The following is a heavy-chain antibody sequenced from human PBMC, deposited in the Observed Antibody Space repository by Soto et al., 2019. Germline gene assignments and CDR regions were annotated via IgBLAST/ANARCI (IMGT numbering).Heavy chain of an antibody. CDR2: IRTYNGNT. V-gene: IGHV1-18*01. CDR3: ARYDTSGYYWFDY. CDR1: GYTFTSYG. D-gene: IGHD3-22*01. J-gene: IGHJ4*02. Sequence: QVQLVQSAAEVKRPGASVKVSCKASGYTFTSYGISWVRQAPGQGLEWMGWIRTYNGNTNYAQKLQGRVTMTTDTSTSAAYMELRSLRSDDKAVYYCARYDTSGYYWFDYWGQGTLVTVSS.